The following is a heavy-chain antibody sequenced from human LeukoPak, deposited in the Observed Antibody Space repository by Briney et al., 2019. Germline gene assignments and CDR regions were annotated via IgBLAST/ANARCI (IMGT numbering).Heavy chain of an antibody. J-gene: IGHJ4*02. CDR3: TRVGYIDEGIDY. D-gene: IGHD5-24*01. CDR2: IKQDGSKK. CDR1: GFPFSSYW. V-gene: IGHV3-7*04. Sequence: GGSLRLSRVASGFPFSSYWMTWVRQAPGKGLEWVANIKQDGSKKSYVDSVKGRFTISRDNAKNSLYLQMNSLRAEDTAIYYCTRVGYIDEGIDYWGQGTLVTVSS.